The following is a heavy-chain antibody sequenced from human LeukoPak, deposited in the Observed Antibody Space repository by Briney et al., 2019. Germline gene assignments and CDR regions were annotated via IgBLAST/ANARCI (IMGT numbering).Heavy chain of an antibody. V-gene: IGHV4-30-4*01. Sequence: PSETLSLTCTVSGGSISSGDYYWSWIRQPPGKDRDWIGYIYYSGSTYYNPALKSRVTISVDTSKNQFSLKLSSVTAADTAVYYCARQWELPRIIDYWGQGTLVTVSS. CDR3: ARQWELPRIIDY. J-gene: IGHJ4*02. CDR2: IYYSGST. D-gene: IGHD1-26*01. CDR1: GGSISSGDYY.